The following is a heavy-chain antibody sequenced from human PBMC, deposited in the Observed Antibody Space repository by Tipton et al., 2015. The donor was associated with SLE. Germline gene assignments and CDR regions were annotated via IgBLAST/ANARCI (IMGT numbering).Heavy chain of an antibody. CDR3: ARDPRVGIAAAEAFDI. J-gene: IGHJ3*02. CDR2: INPNSGGT. CDR1: GYTFTGYY. V-gene: IGHV1-2*06. Sequence: QVQLVQSGPEGKKPGASVKVSCKASGYTFTGYYMHWVRQAPGQGLEWMGRINPNSGGTNYAQKFQGRVTMTRDTSISTAYMELSRLRSDDTAVYYCARDPRVGIAAAEAFDIWGQGTMVTVSS. D-gene: IGHD6-13*01.